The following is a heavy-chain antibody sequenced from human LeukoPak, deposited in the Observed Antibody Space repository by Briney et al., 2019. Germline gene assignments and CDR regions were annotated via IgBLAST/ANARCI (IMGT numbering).Heavy chain of an antibody. J-gene: IGHJ4*02. Sequence: GRSLRLSCAASGFTFSSYAMHWVRQAPGKGLEWVAVISYDGSNKYYADSVKGRFTISRDNSKNTLYLQMNSLRAEDTAVYYRARVVVGALFDYWDQGTLVTVSS. CDR1: GFTFSSYA. V-gene: IGHV3-30-3*01. D-gene: IGHD1-26*01. CDR2: ISYDGSNK. CDR3: ARVVVGALFDY.